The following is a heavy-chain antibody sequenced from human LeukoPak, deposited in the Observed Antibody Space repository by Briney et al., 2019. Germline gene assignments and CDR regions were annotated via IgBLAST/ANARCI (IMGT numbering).Heavy chain of an antibody. CDR1: GGTFSSYA. J-gene: IGHJ4*02. V-gene: IGHV1-69*13. CDR2: IIPIFGTA. D-gene: IGHD5-18*01. Sequence: SVKVSCKASGGTFSSYAISWVRQAPGQGLEWMGGIIPIFGTANYAQKFQGRVTITADESTSTAYMELSSLRSEDTAVYYCARGVAIPGKLYYFDYWGQGTLVTVSS. CDR3: ARGVAIPGKLYYFDY.